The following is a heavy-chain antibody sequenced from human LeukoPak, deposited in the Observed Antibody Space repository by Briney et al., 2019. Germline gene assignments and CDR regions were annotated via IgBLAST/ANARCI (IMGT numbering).Heavy chain of an antibody. Sequence: QPGGSLRLSCAASGFTFSSYAMHWVRQAPGKGLEWVAVISYDGSNKYYADSVKGRFTISRDNSKNTLYLQMNSLRAEDTAVYYCAKGMGTTVTTYYWGQGTLVTVSS. CDR3: AKGMGTTVTTYY. CDR1: GFTFSSYA. CDR2: ISYDGSNK. D-gene: IGHD4-17*01. J-gene: IGHJ4*02. V-gene: IGHV3-30*04.